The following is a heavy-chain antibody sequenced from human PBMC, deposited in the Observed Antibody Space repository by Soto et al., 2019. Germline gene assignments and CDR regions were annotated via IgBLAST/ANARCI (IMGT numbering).Heavy chain of an antibody. V-gene: IGHV4-31*03. Sequence: QVQLQESGPGLVKPSQTLSLTCTVSGGSISSGGYYWSWIRQHPGKGLEWIGCIHYTGSTDYNPSLKSRVTISLDTSKNQFSLKLSSVTAADTAVYYCAREPSVRYAGTDRYYYGMDVWGQGTTVTVSS. J-gene: IGHJ6*02. D-gene: IGHD3-10*01. CDR2: IHYTGST. CDR1: GGSISSGGYY. CDR3: AREPSVRYAGTDRYYYGMDV.